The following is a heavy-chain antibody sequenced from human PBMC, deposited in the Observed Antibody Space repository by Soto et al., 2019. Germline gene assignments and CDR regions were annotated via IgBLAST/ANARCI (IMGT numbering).Heavy chain of an antibody. D-gene: IGHD2-21*02. V-gene: IGHV3-21*06. J-gene: IGHJ5*02. CDR1: GFSFSSHA. CDR3: VRDGRLQLQGEFFDH. Sequence: DVQLVESGGGLVKPGGSLRLSCAASGFSFSSHAMNWVRQAPGRGLEWVSSISSTSSYIHHAVSVKGRVTISRDNAKSSLYLQLDGLRVDDTGVYYCVRDGRLQLQGEFFDHWGQGILVTVSS. CDR2: ISSTSSYI.